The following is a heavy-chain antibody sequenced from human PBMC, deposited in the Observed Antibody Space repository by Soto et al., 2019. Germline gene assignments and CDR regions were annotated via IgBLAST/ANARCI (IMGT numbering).Heavy chain of an antibody. CDR1: GFTFSSYG. Sequence: HPGGSLRLSCAASGFTFSSYGMHWVRQAPGKGLEWVAVIWYDGSNKYYADSVKGRFTISRDNSKNTLYLQMNSLRAEDTAVYYCARWYYYDSSNEDYFDYWGQGXLVTVYS. V-gene: IGHV3-33*01. CDR3: ARWYYYDSSNEDYFDY. D-gene: IGHD3-22*01. CDR2: IWYDGSNK. J-gene: IGHJ4*02.